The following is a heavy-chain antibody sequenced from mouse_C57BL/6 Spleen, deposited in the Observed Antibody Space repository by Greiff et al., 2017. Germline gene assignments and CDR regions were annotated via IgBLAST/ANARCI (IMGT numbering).Heavy chain of an antibody. V-gene: IGHV1-62-2*01. Sequence: VQLQQSGAELVKPGASVKLSCKASGYTFTEYPIHWVTQRSGPGLEWIGWFYPGSGSIKYTEKFKDKATLTADKSSSTGDMELSRVTSEDSAGDFCARHRREYDYWFAYWGQGTLVTVSA. D-gene: IGHD2-4*01. J-gene: IGHJ3*01. CDR2: FYPGSGSI. CDR1: GYTFTEYP. CDR3: ARHRREYDYWFAY.